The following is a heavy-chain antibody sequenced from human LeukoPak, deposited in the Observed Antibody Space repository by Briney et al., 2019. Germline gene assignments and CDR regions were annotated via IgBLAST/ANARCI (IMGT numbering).Heavy chain of an antibody. Sequence: PGGSLRLSCAASGFTFSSYGMHCVRQAPGKGLEWVAFVRYDGSNKYYADSVKGRFTISRDNSKNTLYLQMNSLRAEDTAVYYCAKDARRASYCGGDCYPNFDYWGQGTLVTVSS. CDR1: GFTFSSYG. CDR2: VRYDGSNK. D-gene: IGHD2-21*01. V-gene: IGHV3-30*02. CDR3: AKDARRASYCGGDCYPNFDY. J-gene: IGHJ4*02.